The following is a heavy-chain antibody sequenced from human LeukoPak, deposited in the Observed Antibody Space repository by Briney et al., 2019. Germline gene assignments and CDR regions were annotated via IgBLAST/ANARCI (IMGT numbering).Heavy chain of an antibody. CDR2: ICSSGFNA. V-gene: IGHV3-23*01. Sequence: PGGSLRLSCAASGFAFNNYAINWVRQAPGKGLEWVSLICSSGFNAYYVDSVKGRFTISRDKSKNTVSLQMNSLRGEDTAVYYCAKSYDYGSDSSYMSFDCWGQGALATVSS. J-gene: IGHJ4*02. D-gene: IGHD3-10*01. CDR1: GFAFNNYA. CDR3: AKSYDYGSDSSYMSFDC.